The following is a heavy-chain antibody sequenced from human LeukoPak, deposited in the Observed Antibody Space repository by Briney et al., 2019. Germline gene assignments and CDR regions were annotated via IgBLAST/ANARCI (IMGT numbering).Heavy chain of an antibody. D-gene: IGHD3-10*01. CDR2: IKSKTDGETT. V-gene: IGHV3-15*01. J-gene: IGHJ4*02. CDR3: TTDLGTYYHGSQRLIPIDY. Sequence: PGGSLRLSCVDSGFTFTNAWMSWVRRAPGKGLEWIGRIKSKTDGETTNYAEPVRGRFTISRDDSKSAVYLQMNSLKIEDTAVYYCTTDLGTYYHGSQRLIPIDYWGQGTLDTVSS. CDR1: GFTFTNAW.